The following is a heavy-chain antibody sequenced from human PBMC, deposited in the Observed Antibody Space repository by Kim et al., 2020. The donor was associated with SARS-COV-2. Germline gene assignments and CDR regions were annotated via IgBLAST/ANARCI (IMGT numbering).Heavy chain of an antibody. J-gene: IGHJ4*02. CDR1: GYNFPSYW. CDR2: IYLGDSDT. CDR3: ARSAGPYDYYFDY. V-gene: IGHV5-51*01. D-gene: IGHD3-16*01. Sequence: GESLKISCKGSGYNFPSYWIGWVRQMPGKGLEWMGIIYLGDSDTRYSPSFRGQVTIPADKSTTTAYLQWSSLKASDTAMYYCARSAGPYDYYFDYWGQGTLVTVSS.